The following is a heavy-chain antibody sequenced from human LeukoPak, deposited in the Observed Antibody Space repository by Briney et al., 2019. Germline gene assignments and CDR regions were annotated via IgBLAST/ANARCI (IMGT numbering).Heavy chain of an antibody. V-gene: IGHV4-39*07. Sequence: SETLSLTCTVSGGSISSSSYYWGWFRQPPGKGLEWIGNIYYSGSTYYNPSLKSRVTISVDTSKNQFSLKLSSVTAADTAVYYCARREFGWFDPWGQGTLVTVSS. CDR2: IYYSGST. D-gene: IGHD3-10*01. J-gene: IGHJ5*02. CDR3: ARREFGWFDP. CDR1: GGSISSSSYY.